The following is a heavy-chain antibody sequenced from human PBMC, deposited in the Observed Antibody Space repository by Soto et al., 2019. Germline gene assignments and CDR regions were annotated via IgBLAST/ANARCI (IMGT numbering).Heavy chain of an antibody. V-gene: IGHV3-7*01. Sequence: LRLSCAASGFTFSSYWMSWVRQAPGKGLEWVANIKQDGSEKYYVDSVKGRFTISRDNAKNSLYLQMNSLRAEDTAVYYCAREATGTLTPYFDYWGQGALVTVSS. CDR1: GFTFSSYW. CDR3: AREATGTLTPYFDY. J-gene: IGHJ4*02. CDR2: IKQDGSEK. D-gene: IGHD1-1*01.